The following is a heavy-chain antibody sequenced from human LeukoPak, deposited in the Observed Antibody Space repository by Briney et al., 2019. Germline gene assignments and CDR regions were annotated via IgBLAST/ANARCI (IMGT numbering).Heavy chain of an antibody. CDR3: ARDGDSSGYYYFDY. J-gene: IGHJ4*02. CDR1: GFTFSDYY. CDR2: ISSSGRVI. V-gene: IGHV3-11*04. D-gene: IGHD3-22*01. Sequence: GGSLRLSCAASGFTFSDYYMSWIRQAPGKGLEWVSYISSSGRVIYYADSVKGRFTISRDNAKNSLYLQMNSLRAEDTAVYYCARDGDSSGYYYFDYWGQGTLVTVSS.